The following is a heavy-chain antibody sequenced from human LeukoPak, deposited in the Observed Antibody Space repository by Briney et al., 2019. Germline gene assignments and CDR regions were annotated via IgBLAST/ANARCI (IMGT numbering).Heavy chain of an antibody. V-gene: IGHV4-39*07. CDR3: ARTIYGSGTYLPFFDY. CDR1: GGSISSSSYY. Sequence: SETLSLTCTVSGGSISSSSYYWNWIRQTPGKGLEWIGEVNDSGGTNINPSLRSRVILSVDTSKNQFSLKLISVTAADTAVYYCARTIYGSGTYLPFFDYWGQGTLVTVSS. CDR2: VNDSGGT. J-gene: IGHJ4*02. D-gene: IGHD3-10*01.